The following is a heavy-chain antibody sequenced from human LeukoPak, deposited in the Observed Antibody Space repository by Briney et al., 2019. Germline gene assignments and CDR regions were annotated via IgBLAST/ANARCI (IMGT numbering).Heavy chain of an antibody. D-gene: IGHD2-2*01. CDR1: GGSISSYY. CDR3: ARGLGYCSSTSCYEGWFDP. V-gene: IGHV4-59*01. CDR2: IDYSGST. J-gene: IGHJ5*02. Sequence: PSETLSLTCIVSGGSISSYYWSWIRQPPGKGLEWIWYIDYSGSTNYNPALKSRVTISVYASKYQLYLKLSSVTAADTAVYYCARGLGYCSSTSCYEGWFDPWGQGTLVAVSS.